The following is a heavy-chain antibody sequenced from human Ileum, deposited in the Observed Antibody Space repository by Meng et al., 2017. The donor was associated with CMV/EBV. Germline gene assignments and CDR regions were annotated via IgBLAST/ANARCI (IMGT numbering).Heavy chain of an antibody. D-gene: IGHD2-2*02. Sequence: GESLKISCAASGFTFSSYAMHWVRQAPGKGLEWVAVISYDGSNKYYADSVKGRFTISRDNSKNTLYLQMNSLRAEDTAVYYCARGVPAAIYYYDYGMDVWGQGTTVTVSS. CDR1: GFTFSSYA. J-gene: IGHJ6*02. CDR2: ISYDGSNK. CDR3: ARGVPAAIYYYDYGMDV. V-gene: IGHV3-30*04.